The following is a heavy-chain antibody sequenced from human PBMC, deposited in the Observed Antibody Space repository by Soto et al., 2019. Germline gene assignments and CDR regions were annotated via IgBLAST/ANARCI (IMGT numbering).Heavy chain of an antibody. V-gene: IGHV1-3*01. J-gene: IGHJ5*01. CDR1: GYTFTNYA. CDR3: ARDCFYGSGTLFWLDS. CDR2: ISPGNGNT. D-gene: IGHD3-10*01. Sequence: GASVKVSCKASGYTFTNYAIHWVRQAPGQRLEWMGWISPGNGNTRYSQKFQGRVTITRDTSASTAYLELSSLRSEDTAVYYCARDCFYGSGTLFWLDSWGQGTLVTVSS.